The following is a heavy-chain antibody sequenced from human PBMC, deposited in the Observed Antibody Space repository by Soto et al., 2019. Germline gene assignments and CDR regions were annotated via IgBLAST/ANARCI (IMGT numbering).Heavy chain of an antibody. V-gene: IGHV3-21*01. CDR2: ITSASDYI. D-gene: IGHD5-12*01. CDR1: GFMFTRYT. Sequence: PGGSLSLSCVASGFMFTRYTMNWVRQAPGKGLEWVSSITSASDYIFYADSVKGRFTISRDNAKNSLHLQMNSLRAEDPAVYYCHIVETGSSIHLDIWGTGSTVTV. J-gene: IGHJ6*03. CDR3: HIVETGSSIHLDI.